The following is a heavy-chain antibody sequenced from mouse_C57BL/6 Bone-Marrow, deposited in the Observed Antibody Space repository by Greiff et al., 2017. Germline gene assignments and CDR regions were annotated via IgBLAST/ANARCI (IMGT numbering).Heavy chain of an antibody. CDR3: ARVYDYYGAWFAY. Sequence: EVKLMESGGGLVKPGGSLKLSCAASGFTFSSYAMYWVRQTPEKRLEWVATISDGGSYTYYPYNVKGRFTISSDNAKNNLYLQMSSLKSKDTAMYYCARVYDYYGAWFAYWGQETLVTVSA. V-gene: IGHV5-4*03. CDR1: GFTFSSYA. J-gene: IGHJ3*01. CDR2: ISDGGSYT. D-gene: IGHD1-1*01.